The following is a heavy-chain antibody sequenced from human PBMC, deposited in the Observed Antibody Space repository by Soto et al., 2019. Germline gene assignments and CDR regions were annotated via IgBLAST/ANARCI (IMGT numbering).Heavy chain of an antibody. D-gene: IGHD6-25*01. CDR1: GFPFSNTW. J-gene: IGHJ4*02. CDR3: TTNKGVLNPSSGIWGSLGFDY. Sequence: PGGSLRLSCAASGFPFSNTWMNWVRQAPGKGLEWVGQIKSKSGGGTTEYAAPVKDRFTISRDDSRNMVYLQMNSPKGEDTAVYYCTTNKGVLNPSSGIWGSLGFDYWGEGTPVTVSS. CDR2: IKSKSGGGTT. V-gene: IGHV3-15*07.